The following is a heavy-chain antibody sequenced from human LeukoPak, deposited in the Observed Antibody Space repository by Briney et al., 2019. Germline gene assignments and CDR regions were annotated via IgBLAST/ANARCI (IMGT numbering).Heavy chain of an antibody. Sequence: GGSLRLSCAASGFTFSSYGMHWVRQAPGKGLEWVAVIWYDGSNKYYADSVKGRFTISRDNSKNTLYLQMNSLRAEDTAVYYCARDFPWYGDYSYYYGMDVWGQGTRSPSP. J-gene: IGHJ6*02. CDR3: ARDFPWYGDYSYYYGMDV. D-gene: IGHD4-17*01. CDR1: GFTFSSYG. V-gene: IGHV3-33*01. CDR2: IWYDGSNK.